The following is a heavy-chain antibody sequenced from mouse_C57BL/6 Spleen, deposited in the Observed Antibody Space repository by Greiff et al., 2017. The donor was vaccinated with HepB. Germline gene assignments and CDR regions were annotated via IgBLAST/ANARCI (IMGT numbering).Heavy chain of an antibody. CDR3: ARGAWFAY. Sequence: EVQLQQSGPELVKPGASVKISCKASGYTFTDYYMNWVKQSHGKSLEWIGDINPNNGGTSYNQKFKGKATWTVYKSSSTAYMELRRLTSEDSAVYYCARGAWFAYWGQGTLVTVSA. V-gene: IGHV1-26*01. CDR1: GYTFTDYY. J-gene: IGHJ3*01. CDR2: INPNNGGT.